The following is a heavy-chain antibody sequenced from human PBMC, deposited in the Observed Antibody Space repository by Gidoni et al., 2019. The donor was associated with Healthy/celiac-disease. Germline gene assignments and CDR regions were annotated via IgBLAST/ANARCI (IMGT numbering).Heavy chain of an antibody. CDR1: GGTLRSYA. V-gene: IGHV1-69*01. J-gene: IGHJ6*02. CDR3: ARGGGTGGGNAGYYYYYGMDV. D-gene: IGHD2-15*01. Sequence: QVQLVQSGAEVKKPGSSVKVSCKASGGTLRSYALSWVRQAPGQGLEWMGGIIPIFGTENYAQKFQGRVTITADESTSTAYMELSSLRSEDTAVYYCARGGGTGGGNAGYYYYYGMDVWGQGTTVTVSS. CDR2: IIPIFGTE.